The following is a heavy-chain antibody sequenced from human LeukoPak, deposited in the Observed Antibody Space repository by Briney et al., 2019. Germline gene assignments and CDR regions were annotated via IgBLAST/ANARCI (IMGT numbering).Heavy chain of an antibody. V-gene: IGHV3-7*01. J-gene: IGHJ4*02. CDR1: GFTFSTYW. D-gene: IGHD1-26*01. CDR2: IKRDESAK. Sequence: PGGSLRLSCVGSGFTFSTYWMAWVRQAPGKGLEWVANIKRDESAKHQADSVKGRFTIFRDNAQNSVYLQMSSLRGEDPAVYYCARDVGGSLDYWGQGTLVTVSS. CDR3: ARDVGGSLDY.